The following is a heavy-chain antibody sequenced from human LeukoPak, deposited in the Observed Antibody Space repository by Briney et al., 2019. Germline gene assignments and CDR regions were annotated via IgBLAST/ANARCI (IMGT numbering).Heavy chain of an antibody. V-gene: IGHV1/OR15-1*04. D-gene: IGHD3-22*01. J-gene: IGHJ4*02. CDR2: INPNSGGT. CDR3: ARGRYYYDSSGYLNY. CDR1: GYIFTDYY. Sequence: GASVKVSCKASGYIFTDYYMHWVRQAPGQELGWMGRINPNSGGTNYAQKFQGRVTMTRDTSTSTVYMELSSLRSEDTAVYYCARGRYYYDSSGYLNYWGQGTLVTVSS.